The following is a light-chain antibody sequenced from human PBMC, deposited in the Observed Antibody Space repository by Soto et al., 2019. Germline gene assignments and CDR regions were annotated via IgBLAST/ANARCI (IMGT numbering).Light chain of an antibody. CDR1: QGISND. CDR3: QQSYSTPPT. Sequence: DIRMTQSPSSLSASIGDRVTITCRASQGISNDLGWYQQKPGLAPKRLISAASTLQSGVPSRFRGSGSGTEFSLTISGLQTEDFATYYCQQSYSTPPTFGQGTKVEIK. J-gene: IGKJ1*01. CDR2: AAS. V-gene: IGKV1-17*01.